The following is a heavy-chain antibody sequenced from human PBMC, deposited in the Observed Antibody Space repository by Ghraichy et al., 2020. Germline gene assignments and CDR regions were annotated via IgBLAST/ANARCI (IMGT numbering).Heavy chain of an antibody. Sequence: SETLSLTCTVSGGSISSSSYYWGWIRQPPGKGLEWIVSIYYGGSTYSNPSLNSRVTISVDTSKNQFSLKLSSVTAADTAVYYCARRVGGAVAGAMDSWGRGTLVTVSS. V-gene: IGHV4-39*01. CDR2: IYYGGST. CDR3: ARRVGGAVAGAMDS. J-gene: IGHJ4*02. CDR1: GGSISSSSYY. D-gene: IGHD6-19*01.